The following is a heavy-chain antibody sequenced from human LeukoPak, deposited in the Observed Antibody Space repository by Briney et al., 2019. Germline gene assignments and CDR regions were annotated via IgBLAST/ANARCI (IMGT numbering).Heavy chain of an antibody. CDR2: IRYDGSNK. CDR3: AKDQQQLVLSEDLLTYYYYYMDV. Sequence: GGSLRLSCAASGFTFSSYGMHWVRQAPGKGLEWVAFIRYDGSNKYYADSVKGRFTISRVNSKNTLYLQMNSLRAEDTVVYYCAKDQQQLVLSEDLLTYYYYYMDVWGKGTTVTVSS. V-gene: IGHV3-30*02. D-gene: IGHD6-13*01. CDR1: GFTFSSYG. J-gene: IGHJ6*03.